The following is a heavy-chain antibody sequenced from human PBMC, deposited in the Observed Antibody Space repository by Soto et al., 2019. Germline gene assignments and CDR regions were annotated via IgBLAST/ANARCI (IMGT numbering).Heavy chain of an antibody. V-gene: IGHV3-20*01. Sequence: GGSLRLSCAASGFTFDDYGMSWVRQAPGKGLEWVSGINWNGGSTGYADSVKGRFTISRDNAKNSLYLQMNSLRAEDTALYHCARTRGNWNYQYYFDYWGQGTLVTVSS. J-gene: IGHJ4*02. D-gene: IGHD1-7*01. CDR1: GFTFDDYG. CDR3: ARTRGNWNYQYYFDY. CDR2: INWNGGST.